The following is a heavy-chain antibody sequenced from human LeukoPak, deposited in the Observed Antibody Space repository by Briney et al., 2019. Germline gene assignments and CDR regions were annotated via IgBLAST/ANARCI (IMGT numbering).Heavy chain of an antibody. J-gene: IGHJ4*02. CDR1: GGSISGYY. Sequence: SETLSLTCTVSGGSISGYYWNWIRQSPGRGLQWVAYIYLSGATNYNPSLQSRVTLSLDSSNNRFSLKLNSVTAADTAVYYCARDSYGSHWGQGTLVTVSS. V-gene: IGHV4-59*12. CDR3: ARDSYGSH. CDR2: IYLSGAT. D-gene: IGHD4-17*01.